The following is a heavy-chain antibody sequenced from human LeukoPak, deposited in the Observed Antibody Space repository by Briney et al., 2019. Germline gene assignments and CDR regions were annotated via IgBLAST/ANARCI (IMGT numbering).Heavy chain of an antibody. CDR3: ARGLIWGSYRLYYFDY. Sequence: GGSLRLSCAASGFTFSSHAMHWVRQASGEGLEWVAVISYDGSSKYYADSVKGRFTISRDNSKNTLYLQMNSLRAEDTAVYYCARGLIWGSYRLYYFDYWGQGTLVTVSS. CDR2: ISYDGSSK. D-gene: IGHD3-16*02. J-gene: IGHJ4*02. CDR1: GFTFSSHA. V-gene: IGHV3-30-3*01.